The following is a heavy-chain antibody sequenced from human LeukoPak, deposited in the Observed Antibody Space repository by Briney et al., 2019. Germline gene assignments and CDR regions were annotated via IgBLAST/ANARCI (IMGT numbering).Heavy chain of an antibody. CDR2: ISYDGSNK. CDR3: ARDTRIVGANFDY. CDR1: GFTFSNYA. J-gene: IGHJ4*02. Sequence: GGSLRLSCAASGFTFSNYAMHWVRQAPGKGLEWVAVISYDGSNKYYADSVKGRFTISRDNSKNTLYLQMNSLRAEDTAVYYCARDTRIVGANFDYWGQGTLVTVSS. V-gene: IGHV3-30*04. D-gene: IGHD1-26*01.